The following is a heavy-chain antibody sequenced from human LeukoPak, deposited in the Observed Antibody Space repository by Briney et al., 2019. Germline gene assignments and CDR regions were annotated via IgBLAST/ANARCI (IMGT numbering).Heavy chain of an antibody. J-gene: IGHJ4*02. CDR2: ISYDGSNK. CDR1: GFTFSSYA. V-gene: IGHV3-30*01. CDR3: ARGYYYDSSGYYYRTFDY. D-gene: IGHD3-22*01. Sequence: GRSLRLSCAASGFTFSSYAMHWVRQAPGKWLEWGAVISYDGSNKYYADSVKGRFTISRDNSKNTLYLQMNSLRAEDTAVYYCARGYYYDSSGYYYRTFDYWGQGTLVTVSS.